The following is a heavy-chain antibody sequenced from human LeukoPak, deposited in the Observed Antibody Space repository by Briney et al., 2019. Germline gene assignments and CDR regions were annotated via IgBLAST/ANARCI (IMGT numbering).Heavy chain of an antibody. D-gene: IGHD3-9*01. CDR2: VKWNGGST. J-gene: IGHJ4*02. V-gene: IGHV3-20*04. CDR1: GFTFDDYG. CDR3: ARALHDIFTGYYPNYFDY. Sequence: GGSLRLSCAASGFTFDDYGMGWVRQAPGKGLEWVSGVKWNGGSTGYADSVKGRFTISRDNAKNSLYLQMNGLRAEDTALYYCARALHDIFTGYYPNYFDYWGQGTLVTVSS.